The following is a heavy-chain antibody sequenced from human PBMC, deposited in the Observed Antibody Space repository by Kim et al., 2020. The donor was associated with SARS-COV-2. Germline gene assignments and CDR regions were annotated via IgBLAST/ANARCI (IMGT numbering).Heavy chain of an antibody. D-gene: IGHD4-17*01. J-gene: IGHJ4*02. CDR3: AREGGRGDYGDYLRN. Sequence: GGSLRLFCAASGFSVTTNYMTWVRQAPGKGLDWVSTMYRDGSTYYADSVQGRFTISRDDPKNTIYLQMNSLRLDDTAVYYCAREGGRGDYGDYLRNWGQGTLVTVSS. CDR1: GFSVTTNY. CDR2: MYRDGST. V-gene: IGHV3-53*05.